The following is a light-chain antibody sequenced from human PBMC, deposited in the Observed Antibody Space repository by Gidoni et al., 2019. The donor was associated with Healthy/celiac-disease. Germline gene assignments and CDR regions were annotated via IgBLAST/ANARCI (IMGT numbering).Light chain of an antibody. V-gene: IGKV3-11*01. J-gene: IGKJ2*01. CDR3: QPRSNWSGT. CDR1: QSVSSY. CDR2: DAS. Sequence: EMVLTQSPATLSLSPGERATLSCRASQSVSSYLAWYQQQPGQAPRLLIYDASNRATGIPARFSGSGSGTDFTLTISSLEPEDFAVYYCQPRSNWSGTFXQXTKLEIK.